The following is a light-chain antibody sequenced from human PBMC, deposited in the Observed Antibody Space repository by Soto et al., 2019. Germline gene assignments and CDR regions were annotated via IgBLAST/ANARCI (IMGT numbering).Light chain of an antibody. J-gene: IGLJ1*01. Sequence: QSALTQPASVSGSPGQSITISCTGASSYLGGYNYVSWYQHHPGKAPKLMIYEVSNRPSGVSNRFSGSKSGNTASLTISGLQAEDEANYYCQSYDRSLSGFYVFGTGTKVTVL. CDR3: QSYDRSLSGFYV. V-gene: IGLV2-14*01. CDR2: EVS. CDR1: SSYLGGYNY.